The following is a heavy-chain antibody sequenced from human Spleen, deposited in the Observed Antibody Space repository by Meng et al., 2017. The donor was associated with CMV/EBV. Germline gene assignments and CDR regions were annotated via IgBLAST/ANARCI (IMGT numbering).Heavy chain of an antibody. D-gene: IGHD1-26*01. Sequence: SETLSLTCSVSGYSISSGYYWDWLRQPPGKGLEWIGTVYHDGTTYSNPSLKSRATVSADTSKNYFSLRLNSVTAADTAVYYCARDTVGATALDYWGQGKLVTVSS. CDR3: ARDTVGATALDY. CDR1: GYSISSGYY. V-gene: IGHV4-38-2*02. CDR2: VYHDGTT. J-gene: IGHJ4*02.